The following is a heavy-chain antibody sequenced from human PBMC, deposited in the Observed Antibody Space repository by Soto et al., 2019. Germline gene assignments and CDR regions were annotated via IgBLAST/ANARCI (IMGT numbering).Heavy chain of an antibody. J-gene: IGHJ6*02. CDR2: TVPIFDTA. V-gene: IGHV1-69*06. CDR1: GGTFSSYA. Sequence: QVQLVQSGAEVKKPGSSVKVSCKASGGTFSSYAISWVRQAPGQGLEWMGGTVPIFDTADYAQRFQGRVTIPANKPRSNAYRGRGSQRSEDPAVYYCARGGGGYCSSTSCYRSMDVWGQGTTVTAPS. D-gene: IGHD2-2*01. CDR3: ARGGGGYCSSTSCYRSMDV.